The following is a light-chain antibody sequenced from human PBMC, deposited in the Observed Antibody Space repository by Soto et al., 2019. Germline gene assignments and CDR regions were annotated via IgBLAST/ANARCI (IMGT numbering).Light chain of an antibody. Sequence: DIQMTQSPSSLSASVGDRVTITCRASQSISSYLNWYQQKPGKAPKLLIYAASSLQSGVQSRFSGSGSGTDFNLTISSLQPEDFATYYCQQSYSTPYTFGQGNKLEIK. V-gene: IGKV1-39*01. CDR1: QSISSY. CDR2: AAS. CDR3: QQSYSTPYT. J-gene: IGKJ2*01.